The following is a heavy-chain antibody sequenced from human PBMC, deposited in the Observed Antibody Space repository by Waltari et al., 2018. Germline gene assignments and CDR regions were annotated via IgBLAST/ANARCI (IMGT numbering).Heavy chain of an antibody. CDR2: IGSSGRNT. D-gene: IGHD2-2*01. V-gene: IGHV3-23*01. J-gene: IGHJ5*02. CDR3: AKGPAARTNWFDP. CDR1: GFTFSSDY. Sequence: EVQLLESGGGLVQPGGSLILACAALGFTFSSDYLRWVRQAPGKGLEWVSVIGSSGRNTYYADSVKGRFTISRDDSKNTLYLQMNSLRAEDTAVYYCAKGPAARTNWFDPWGQGTLVTVSS.